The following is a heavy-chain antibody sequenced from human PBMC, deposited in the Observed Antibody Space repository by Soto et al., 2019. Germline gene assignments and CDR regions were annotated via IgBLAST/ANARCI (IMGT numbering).Heavy chain of an antibody. CDR2: IYYSGST. V-gene: IGHV4-59*01. CDR1: GGSISSYY. CDR3: ARGLLSNPLSFGP. Sequence: QVQLQESGPGLVKPSETLSLTCTVSGGSISSYYWSWIRQPPGKGLEWIGYIYYSGSTNYNPSLKSRVTISVDTSKNQFSLKLSSVTAADTAVYYCARGLLSNPLSFGPWGQGTLVTVSS. D-gene: IGHD1-1*01. J-gene: IGHJ5*02.